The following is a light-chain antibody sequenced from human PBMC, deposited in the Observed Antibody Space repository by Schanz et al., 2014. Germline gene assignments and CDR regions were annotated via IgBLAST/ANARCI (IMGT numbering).Light chain of an antibody. CDR1: DSNIGRDF. CDR3: ATWDDRLRGLV. J-gene: IGLJ2*01. V-gene: IGLV1-47*02. Sequence: QSVLSQPPSESGAPGQRVTMSCSGSDSNIGRDFVCWYQHRPGAAPKVVMYNNDQRPFGVPDRFSGSKSGTSAYLAISGLRSEDEADYYCATWDDRLRGLVFGGGTKLTVL. CDR2: NND.